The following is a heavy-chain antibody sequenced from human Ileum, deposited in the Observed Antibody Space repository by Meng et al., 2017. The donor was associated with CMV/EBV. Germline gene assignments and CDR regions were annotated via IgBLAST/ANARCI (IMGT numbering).Heavy chain of an antibody. CDR3: GRGGPLLRPLEWVGPLFDH. D-gene: IGHD3-3*01. Sequence: ASVKVSCKASGYTFTDYHMHWMRRAPGRGLEWMAWINPDSGDTTYAHNFQGRVTVTKDTSIGTAYMELSRLRSDDTAVYHCGRGGPLLRPLEWVGPLFDHWGQGTPVTVSS. V-gene: IGHV1-2*02. J-gene: IGHJ4*02. CDR2: INPDSGDT. CDR1: GYTFTDYH.